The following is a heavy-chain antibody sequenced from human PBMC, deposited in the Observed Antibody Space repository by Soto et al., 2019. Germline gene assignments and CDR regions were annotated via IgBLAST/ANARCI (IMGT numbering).Heavy chain of an antibody. Sequence: PGGSLRLSCAASGFTFSSYSMNWVRQAPGKGLEWVSSISSSSSYIYYADSVKGRFTISRDNAKNSLYLQMNSLRAEDTAVYYCASSRKIRSGSGSYYPPPAFGLYYYYYMDVWGKGTTVTVSS. J-gene: IGHJ6*03. CDR2: ISSSSSYI. CDR3: ASSRKIRSGSGSYYPPPAFGLYYYYYMDV. V-gene: IGHV3-21*01. D-gene: IGHD3-10*01. CDR1: GFTFSSYS.